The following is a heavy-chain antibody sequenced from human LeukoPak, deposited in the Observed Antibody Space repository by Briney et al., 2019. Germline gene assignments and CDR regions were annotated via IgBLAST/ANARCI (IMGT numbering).Heavy chain of an antibody. D-gene: IGHD3-9*01. Sequence: GGSLRLSCAASGFTFRSYSMNWVRQAPGQGLEWISYISSARSTIYYADSVKGRFTISRDNANNSLFLQMSSLRVEDTAMYYCVREDSSGYARGQGTLVTVSS. J-gene: IGHJ4*02. CDR1: GFTFRSYS. CDR3: VREDSSGYA. V-gene: IGHV3-48*01. CDR2: ISSARSTI.